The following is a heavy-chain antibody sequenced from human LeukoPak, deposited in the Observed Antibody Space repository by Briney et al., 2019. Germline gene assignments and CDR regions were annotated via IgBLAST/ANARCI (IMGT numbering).Heavy chain of an antibody. CDR3: ARDRPGMATIRVRYFDY. CDR1: GYTFTSYA. Sequence: ASVKVSCKASGYTFTSYAMNWVRQAPGQGLEWMGWINTNTGNPTYAQGFTGRFVFSLDTSVSTAYLQISSLKAEDTAVYYCARDRPGMATIRVRYFDYWGQGTLVTVSS. D-gene: IGHD5-24*01. V-gene: IGHV7-4-1*02. J-gene: IGHJ4*02. CDR2: INTNTGNP.